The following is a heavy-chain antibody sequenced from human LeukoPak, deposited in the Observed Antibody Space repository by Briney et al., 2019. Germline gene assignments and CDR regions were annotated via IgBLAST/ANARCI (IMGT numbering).Heavy chain of an antibody. CDR3: ARDPGIAAADLFDY. V-gene: IGHV3-48*01. CDR1: GFTFSSSW. Sequence: PGGSLRLSCATSGFTFSSSWMSWVRQAPGKGLEWVSYISSSSSTIYYADSVKGRFTISRDNAKNSLYLQMNSLRAEDTAVYYCARDPGIAAADLFDYWGQGTLVTVSS. J-gene: IGHJ4*02. CDR2: ISSSSSTI. D-gene: IGHD6-13*01.